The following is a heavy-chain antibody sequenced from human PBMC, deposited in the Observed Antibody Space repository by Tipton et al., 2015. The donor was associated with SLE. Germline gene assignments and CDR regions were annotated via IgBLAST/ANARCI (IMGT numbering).Heavy chain of an antibody. Sequence: TLSLTCTVSDENIRNYYWSWIRQPPGKGLEWIGYIYYSGTTNNNPSLKSRVTISVDTSKNQFSLKLSSVTAADTAVYYCARAGGYDYYYSGMDVWGQGTTVTVSS. J-gene: IGHJ6*02. CDR3: ARAGGYDYYYSGMDV. CDR1: DENIRNYY. D-gene: IGHD5-12*01. CDR2: IYYSGTT. V-gene: IGHV4-59*12.